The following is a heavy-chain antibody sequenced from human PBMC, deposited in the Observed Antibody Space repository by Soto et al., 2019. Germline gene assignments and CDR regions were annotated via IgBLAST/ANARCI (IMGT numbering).Heavy chain of an antibody. CDR2: YSGFT. Sequence: SETLSLTCTVSGGSITTYQWSWIRQPPGKGLEWIGGYSGFTDYNPSLESRATISVDHSKNQFSLTLRSVTAADTAAYYCARDYGDYSFFFDYWGQGALVTVSS. J-gene: IGHJ4*02. V-gene: IGHV4-59*01. CDR1: GGSITTYQ. D-gene: IGHD4-17*01. CDR3: ARDYGDYSFFFDY.